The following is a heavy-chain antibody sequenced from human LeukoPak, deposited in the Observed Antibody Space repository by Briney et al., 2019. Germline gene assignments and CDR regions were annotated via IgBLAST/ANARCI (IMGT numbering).Heavy chain of an antibody. V-gene: IGHV1-2*02. CDR3: ARDRSRYFDY. Sequence: ASVKVSCKTSGYTFTGYYMHWVRQAPGQGLEWMGWINPSGGGTDYAQKFQGRVTMTRDTSISTVYMELSRLRSDDTAVYYCARDRSRYFDYWGQGTLVTVSS. CDR1: GYTFTGYY. CDR2: INPSGGGT. D-gene: IGHD3-16*02. J-gene: IGHJ4*02.